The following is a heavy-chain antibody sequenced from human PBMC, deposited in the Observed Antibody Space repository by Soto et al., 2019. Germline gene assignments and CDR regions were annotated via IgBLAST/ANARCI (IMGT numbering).Heavy chain of an antibody. D-gene: IGHD3-10*01. CDR1: GFTFSSYN. V-gene: IGHV3-21*06. CDR2: ISSTSTYM. CDR3: ARVGMASGNQYGSGSYDS. Sequence: DVQLVESGGGLVKPGGSLRLSCAASGFTFSSYNMNWVRQAPGKGLEWVASISSTSTYMFYADSVKGRFTISRDNADNSLFLQMDSLRVEDTAVYFCARVGMASGNQYGSGSYDSWGQGILVTVSS. J-gene: IGHJ4*02.